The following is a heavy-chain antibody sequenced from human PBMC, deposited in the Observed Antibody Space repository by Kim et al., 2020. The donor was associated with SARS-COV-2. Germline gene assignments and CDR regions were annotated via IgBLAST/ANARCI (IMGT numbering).Heavy chain of an antibody. D-gene: IGHD6-19*01. J-gene: IGHJ4*02. CDR3: AGDSSGWFYFYY. V-gene: IGHV3-21*01. Sequence: IYYADSVKGRFTKSRDNAKNSLYLQMNSLRAEDTAVYYCAGDSSGWFYFYYWGQGTLITVSS. CDR2: I.